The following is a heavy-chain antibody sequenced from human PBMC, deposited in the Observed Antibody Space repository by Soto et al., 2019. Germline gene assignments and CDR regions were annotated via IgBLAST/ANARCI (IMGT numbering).Heavy chain of an antibody. CDR1: GFTFSSYW. J-gene: IGHJ5*02. CDR2: INSDGSST. Sequence: EVQLVESGGNLIQPGGSLRLSCEASGFTFSSYWMHWVRQAPGKGLVWVSRINSDGSSTSYVDSVKGRFTISRDNAKNTLYLHMNSLSVEDTAVYYCARRGQEGPGLAHWGQGTLVTVSS. CDR3: ARRGQEGPGLAH. V-gene: IGHV3-74*01.